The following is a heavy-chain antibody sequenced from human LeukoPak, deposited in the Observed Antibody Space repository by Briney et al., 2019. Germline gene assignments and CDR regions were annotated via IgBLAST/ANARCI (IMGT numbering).Heavy chain of an antibody. CDR1: GGSISSYY. J-gene: IGHJ6*02. D-gene: IGHD3-9*01. V-gene: IGHV4-4*07. CDR3: ARHHPTSYDILTGDLPDYYYGLAV. CDR2: IYTSGST. Sequence: SETLSLTCTVSGGSISSYYWSWIRQPAGKGLEWIGRIYTSGSTNYNPSLKSRVTMSVDTSKNQFSLKLSSVTAADTAVYYCARHHPTSYDILTGDLPDYYYGLAVWGQGTTVTVSS.